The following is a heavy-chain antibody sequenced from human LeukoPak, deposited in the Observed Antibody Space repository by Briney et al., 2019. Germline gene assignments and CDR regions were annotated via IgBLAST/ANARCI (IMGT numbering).Heavy chain of an antibody. D-gene: IGHD2-8*01. CDR1: GGTSSSYA. J-gene: IGHJ4*02. Sequence: SVKVSXKASGGTSSSYAISWVRQAPGQGLEWMGGIIPIFGTANYAQKFQGRVTITTDESTSTAYMELSSLRSEDTAVYYCAGGVNCTNGVCYTHYFDYWGQGTLVTVSS. CDR3: AGGVNCTNGVCYTHYFDY. V-gene: IGHV1-69*05. CDR2: IIPIFGTA.